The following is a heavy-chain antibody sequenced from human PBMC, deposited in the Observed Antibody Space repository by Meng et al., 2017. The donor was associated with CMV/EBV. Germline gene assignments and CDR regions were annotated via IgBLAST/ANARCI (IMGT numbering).Heavy chain of an antibody. CDR3: ASERRSPNWFDP. CDR2: IIPIFGTA. V-gene: IGHV1-69*05. D-gene: IGHD3-10*01. CDR1: GGTFSSYA. Sequence: SVKVSCKASGGTFSSYAISWVRQAPGQGLEWMGGIIPIFGTANYAQKFQGRVTITTDESTSTVYMELSSLRSEDTAVYYCASERRSPNWFDPWGQGTLVTVSS. J-gene: IGHJ5*02.